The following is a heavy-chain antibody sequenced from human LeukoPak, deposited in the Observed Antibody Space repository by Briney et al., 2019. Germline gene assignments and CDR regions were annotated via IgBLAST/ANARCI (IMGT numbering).Heavy chain of an antibody. V-gene: IGHV4-59*01. CDR3: ARASSWSLSFDY. CDR2: IYNSGST. J-gene: IGHJ4*02. CDR1: GGSITSYY. D-gene: IGHD6-13*01. Sequence: SETLSLTCTVSGGSITSYYWTWIRQPPGKGLEWIGYIYNSGSTYYNPSLRSRVTISVDTSKKQFSLNLSSVTAADMAVYYRARASSWSLSFDYWGQGTLVTVSS.